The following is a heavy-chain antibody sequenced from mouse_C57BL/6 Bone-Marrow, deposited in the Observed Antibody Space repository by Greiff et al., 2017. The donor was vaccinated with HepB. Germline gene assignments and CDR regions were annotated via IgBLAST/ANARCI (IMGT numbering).Heavy chain of an antibody. V-gene: IGHV5-4*01. J-gene: IGHJ1*03. CDR3: ASSTGTERYFDV. CDR2: ISDGGSYT. Sequence: EVQLQESGGGLVKPGGSLKLSCAASGFTFSSYAMSWVRQTPEKRLEWVATISDGGSYTYYPDNVKGRFTISRDNAKNNLYLQMSHLKSEDTAMYYCASSTGTERYFDVWGTGTTVTVSS. D-gene: IGHD4-1*01. CDR1: GFTFSSYA.